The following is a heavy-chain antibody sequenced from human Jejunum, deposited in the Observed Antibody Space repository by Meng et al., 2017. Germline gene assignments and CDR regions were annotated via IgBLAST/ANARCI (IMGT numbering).Heavy chain of an antibody. V-gene: IGHV3-9*01. CDR3: ARGRGRVTGWYGFDY. D-gene: IGHD6-19*01. CDR2: ISWNSGSM. Sequence: SLKISCAASGFTFGDYAMHWVRQAPGKGLEWVSSISWNSGSMIYADSVKGRFTISRDNVKNALSLQMNSLRAEDTALYYCARGRGRVTGWYGFDYWGQGMLVTVSS. J-gene: IGHJ4*02. CDR1: GFTFGDYA.